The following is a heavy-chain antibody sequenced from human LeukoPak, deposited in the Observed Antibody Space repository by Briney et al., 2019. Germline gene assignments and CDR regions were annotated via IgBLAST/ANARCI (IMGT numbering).Heavy chain of an antibody. J-gene: IGHJ4*02. CDR3: ARDQPPNYYDSSGYYYSTTNDY. CDR1: GYTFTSYG. V-gene: IGHV1-18*01. Sequence: ASVKVSCKASGYTFTSYGISWVRQAPGQGLEWMGWISAYNGNTNYAQKLQGRVTMTTDTSTSTAYMELRSLRSDDTAVYYCARDQPPNYYDSSGYYYSTTNDYWGQGTLVTVSS. CDR2: ISAYNGNT. D-gene: IGHD3-22*01.